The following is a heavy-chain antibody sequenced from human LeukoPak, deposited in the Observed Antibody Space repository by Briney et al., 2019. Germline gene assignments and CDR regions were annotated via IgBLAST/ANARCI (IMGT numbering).Heavy chain of an antibody. Sequence: GESLKISCKGSGYSFTSYWIGWVRQMPGKGLEWMGIIYPGDSDTRYSPSFQGQVTISVDKSIITAYLQWSSLKAPDTAMYYCARPIHCSTTSCSFDYRGQGTLVTVSS. CDR3: ARPIHCSTTSCSFDY. V-gene: IGHV5-51*01. CDR2: IYPGDSDT. J-gene: IGHJ4*02. CDR1: GYSFTSYW. D-gene: IGHD2-2*01.